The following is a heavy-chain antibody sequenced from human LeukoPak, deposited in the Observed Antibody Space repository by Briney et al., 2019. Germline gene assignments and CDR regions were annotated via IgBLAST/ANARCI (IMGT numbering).Heavy chain of an antibody. D-gene: IGHD2-21*01. J-gene: IGHJ5*02. CDR1: GFTFSNYG. V-gene: IGHV3-33*06. CDR3: AKGLYGDTFLNWFDP. CDR2: IWSDGSTK. Sequence: PGRSLRLSCAASGFTFSNYGMHWVRQTPGKGLEWVAVIWSDGSTKKYADSVKGRFTISRDNSQNTLYLQMNSLRAEDTAVYYCAKGLYGDTFLNWFDPWGQGTLVTVSS.